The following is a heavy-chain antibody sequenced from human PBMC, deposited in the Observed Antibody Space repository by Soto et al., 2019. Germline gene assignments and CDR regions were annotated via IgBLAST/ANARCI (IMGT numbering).Heavy chain of an antibody. Sequence: QVQLVQSGPELKKPGASVKVSCKTSGYSFYNSGISWVRQAPGQGLEWMGWISVYSGYTHYAQKFQGRVIMTEDTFTSTSYMELRGLSSADTAMYYCSKNGTTWFAAWGQGTLVTVSS. J-gene: IGHJ5*02. D-gene: IGHD1-1*01. V-gene: IGHV1-18*01. CDR1: GYSFYNSG. CDR2: ISVYSGYT. CDR3: SKNGTTWFAA.